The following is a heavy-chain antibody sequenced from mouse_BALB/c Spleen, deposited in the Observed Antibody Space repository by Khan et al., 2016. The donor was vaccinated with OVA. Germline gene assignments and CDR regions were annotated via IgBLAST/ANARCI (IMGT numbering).Heavy chain of an antibody. Sequence: EVELVESGGGLVQPGGSRKLSCAASGFTFSGFGMHWVRQAPEKGLEWVAYISSGSSTISYADTLKGRFTISRDNPKNTLFLPLTRLRSEDPAIDYCARGYYYGVAYWGQGTLVTVSA. CDR3: ARGYYYGVAY. D-gene: IGHD1-1*01. CDR1: GFTFSGFG. CDR2: ISSGSSTI. J-gene: IGHJ3*01. V-gene: IGHV5-17*02.